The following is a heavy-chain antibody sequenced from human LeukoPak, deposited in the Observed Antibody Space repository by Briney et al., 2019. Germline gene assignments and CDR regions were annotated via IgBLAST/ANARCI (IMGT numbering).Heavy chain of an antibody. J-gene: IGHJ4*02. D-gene: IGHD3-22*01. CDR3: AKRDSTGYSTSFFDY. CDR2: IGGSGIRA. CDR1: GFTFSNYA. V-gene: IGHV3-23*01. Sequence: GGSLRLSCAASGFTFSNYAMGWVRQAPGKGLEWVSAIGGSGIRALYADSVTGRFTISRDNSRNTLYLHMNSLRADDTAVYFCAKRDSTGYSTSFFDYWGQGALVTVSS.